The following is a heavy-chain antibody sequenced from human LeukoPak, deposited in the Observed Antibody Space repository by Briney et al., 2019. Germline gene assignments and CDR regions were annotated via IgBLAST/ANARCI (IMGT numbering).Heavy chain of an antibody. CDR3: PTNPPDIVATTYYYYMDV. CDR2: INHSGST. D-gene: IGHD5-12*01. V-gene: IGHV4-34*01. J-gene: IGHJ6*03. Sequence: SETLSLTCAVHGGSFSGYYWSWIRQPPGKGLEWIGEINHSGSTDYNPSLKSRVTISVDTSKNQFSLKLSSVTAADTAVYYCPTNPPDIVATTYYYYMDVWGKGTTVTVSS. CDR1: GGSFSGYY.